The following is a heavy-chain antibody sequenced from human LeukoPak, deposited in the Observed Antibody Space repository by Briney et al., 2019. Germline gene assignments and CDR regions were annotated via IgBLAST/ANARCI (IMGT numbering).Heavy chain of an antibody. CDR1: GFTFSYAW. Sequence: GGSLRLSCAASGFTFSYAWMSWARQAPGKGLEWVSVIYSGGSTYYADSVKGRFTISRDNSKNKLYLQMNSLRAEDTAVYYCASVSSDSSGEAFDIWGRGTMVTVSS. CDR2: IYSGGST. CDR3: ASVSSDSSGEAFDI. V-gene: IGHV3-53*01. J-gene: IGHJ3*02. D-gene: IGHD3-22*01.